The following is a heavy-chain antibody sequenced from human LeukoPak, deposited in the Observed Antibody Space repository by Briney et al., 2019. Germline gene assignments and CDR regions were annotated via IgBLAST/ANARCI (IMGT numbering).Heavy chain of an antibody. J-gene: IGHJ5*02. Sequence: SETLSLTCTVSGGSISSSSYYWGWIRQPPGKGLEWIGSIYYSGSTHYNPSLKSRVTISVDTSKNQFSLKLSSVTAADTAVYYCAALMGAPGPNWFDPWGQGTLVTVSS. CDR2: IYYSGST. D-gene: IGHD1-26*01. CDR3: AALMGAPGPNWFDP. V-gene: IGHV4-39*01. CDR1: GGSISSSSYY.